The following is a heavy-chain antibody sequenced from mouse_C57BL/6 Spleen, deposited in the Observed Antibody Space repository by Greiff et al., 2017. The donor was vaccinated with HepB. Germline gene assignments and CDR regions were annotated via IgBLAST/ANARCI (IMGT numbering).Heavy chain of an antibody. CDR3: ARMIDYRRVYWYFDD. V-gene: IGHV8-8*01. CDR1: GFSLSNFGMG. CDR2: IWWDDDK. Sequence: QVTLKVSGPGILQPSQTLSLTCSFSGFSLSNFGMGVGWLRQPSGKGLEWLAHIWWDDDKYYNPALKSRLTISKDTSKNQVFLKIANVDTADTATDYCARMIDYRRVYWYFDDWGAGTTVTVSS. D-gene: IGHD2-14*01. J-gene: IGHJ1*01.